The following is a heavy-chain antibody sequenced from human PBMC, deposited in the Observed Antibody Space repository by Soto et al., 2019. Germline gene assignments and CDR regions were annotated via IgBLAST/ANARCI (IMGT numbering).Heavy chain of an antibody. CDR1: GFPFGSYS. J-gene: IGHJ4*02. V-gene: IGHV3-48*02. D-gene: IGHD1-1*01. Sequence: EVQLVESGGGLVQPGGSLRLSCVVSGFPFGSYSMHWVRQAPGQGLEWLSYMTDTSSSIIYYADSVKGRFTVSRDNAGNSLYLHMNSLRDEDTAVYYCARVRGPTLPTHHRDYWGQGTRVTVSS. CDR3: ARVRGPTLPTHHRDY. CDR2: MTDTSSSII.